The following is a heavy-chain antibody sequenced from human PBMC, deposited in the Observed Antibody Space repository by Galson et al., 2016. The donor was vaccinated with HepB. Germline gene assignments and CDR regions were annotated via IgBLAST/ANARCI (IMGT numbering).Heavy chain of an antibody. CDR3: AKGMYASGWFGGRFDY. J-gene: IGHJ4*02. Sequence: SLRLSCAASEFSLRNFAMSWVRQAPGKGLEWVSAISGSGGSLYYADSVKCRFTVSRDISNNTLYLQMNSLRAEDTAVYYCAKGMYASGWFGGRFDYWGQGILVIVSS. D-gene: IGHD6-19*01. CDR1: EFSLRNFA. CDR2: ISGSGGSL. V-gene: IGHV3-23*01.